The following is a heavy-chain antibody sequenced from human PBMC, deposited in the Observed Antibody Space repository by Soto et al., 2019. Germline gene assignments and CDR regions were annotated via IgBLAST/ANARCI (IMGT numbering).Heavy chain of an antibody. V-gene: IGHV1-69*06. D-gene: IGHD6-13*01. CDR1: GGTFSSYA. CDR3: ASGSIAAAGSNWFDP. J-gene: IGHJ5*02. Sequence: SVKVSCKASGGTFSSYAISWVRQAPGQGLEWMGGIIPIFGTANYAQKFQGRVTITADKSTSTAYMELSSLRSEDTAVYYCASGSIAAAGSNWFDPWGQGTLVTAPQ. CDR2: IIPIFGTA.